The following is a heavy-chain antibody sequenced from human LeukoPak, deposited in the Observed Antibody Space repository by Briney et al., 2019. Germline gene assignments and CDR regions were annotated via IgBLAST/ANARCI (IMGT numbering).Heavy chain of an antibody. CDR1: GGSISSGGYY. D-gene: IGHD6-13*01. J-gene: IGHJ4*02. Sequence: SETLSLICTVSGGSISSGGYYWSWIRQPPGKGLEWIGYIYHSGSTYYNPSLKSRVTISVDRSKNQFSLKLSSVTAADTAVYYCAREEAAAGTAWDYWGQGTLVTVSS. CDR3: AREEAAAGTAWDY. V-gene: IGHV4-30-2*01. CDR2: IYHSGST.